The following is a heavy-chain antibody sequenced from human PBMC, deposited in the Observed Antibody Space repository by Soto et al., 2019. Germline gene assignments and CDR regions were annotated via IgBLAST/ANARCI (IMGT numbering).Heavy chain of an antibody. CDR3: ARHTVTTFYYYYMDV. V-gene: IGHV4-34*01. CDR1: GGSFSGYY. Sequence: QVQLQQWGAGLLKPSETLSLTCAVYGGSFSGYYWSWIRQPPGKGLEWIGEINHSGSTNYNPSLKSRVTTSVDTSKNQFSLKLSSVTTADTAVYCCARHTVTTFYYYYMDVWGKGTTVTVSS. J-gene: IGHJ6*03. D-gene: IGHD4-17*01. CDR2: INHSGST.